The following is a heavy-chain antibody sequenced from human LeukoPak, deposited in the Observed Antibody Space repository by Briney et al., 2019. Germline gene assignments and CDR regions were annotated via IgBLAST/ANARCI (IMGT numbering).Heavy chain of an antibody. CDR1: GGSISSSSYY. D-gene: IGHD6-19*01. CDR3: ARPIAVAGTGWFDP. Sequence: SETLSLTCTVSGGSISSSSYYWGWIRQPPRKGLEWIGSIYYSGSTYYNPSLKSRVTISVDTSKNQFSLKLSSVTAADTAVYYCARPIAVAGTGWFDPWGQGTLVTVSS. J-gene: IGHJ5*02. V-gene: IGHV4-39*01. CDR2: IYYSGST.